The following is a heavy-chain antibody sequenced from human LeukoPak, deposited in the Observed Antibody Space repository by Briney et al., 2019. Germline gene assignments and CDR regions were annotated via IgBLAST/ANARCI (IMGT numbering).Heavy chain of an antibody. D-gene: IGHD6-19*01. J-gene: IGHJ3*02. CDR3: ARDTDSSGWSRGAFDI. CDR1: GGSISSYY. V-gene: IGHV4-59*01. Sequence: PSETLSLTCTVSGGSISSYYWSWIRQPPGKGPEWIGYIYYSGSTNYNPSLKSRVTISVDTSKNQFSLKLSSVTAADTAVYYCARDTDSSGWSRGAFDIWGQGTMVTVSS. CDR2: IYYSGST.